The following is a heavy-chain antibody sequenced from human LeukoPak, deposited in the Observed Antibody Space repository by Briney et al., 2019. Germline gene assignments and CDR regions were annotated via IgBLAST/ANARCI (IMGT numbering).Heavy chain of an antibody. D-gene: IGHD1-26*01. CDR2: ISGSGGST. V-gene: IGHV3-23*01. CDR3: ARNSGSYYKGVDY. J-gene: IGHJ4*02. Sequence: GGSLRLSCAASGFTFSSYAMSWVRQAPGKGLEWVSAISGSGGSTYYADSVKGRFTISRDNSENTLYLQMNSLRAEDTAVYYCARNSGSYYKGVDYWGQGTLVTVSS. CDR1: GFTFSSYA.